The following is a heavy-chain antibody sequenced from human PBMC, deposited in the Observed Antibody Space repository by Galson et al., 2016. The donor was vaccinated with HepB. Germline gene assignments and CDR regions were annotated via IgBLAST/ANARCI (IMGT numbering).Heavy chain of an antibody. CDR3: ARAVWLPLSGMDV. J-gene: IGHJ6*02. CDR2: IYYSGST. CDR1: RGSISRSSDY. Sequence: SETLSLTCSVSRGSISRSSDYWGWIRQPPGKGLEWIGTIYYSGSTYYNPSLNSRVTISVDTSKNQFSLKVSSVTAADTAVYYCARAVWLPLSGMDVWGQGTTVTVSS. V-gene: IGHV4-39*07. D-gene: IGHD3-10*01.